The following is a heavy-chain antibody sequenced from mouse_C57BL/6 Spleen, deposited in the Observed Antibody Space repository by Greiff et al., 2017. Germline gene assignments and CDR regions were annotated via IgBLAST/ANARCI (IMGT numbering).Heavy chain of an antibody. V-gene: IGHV1-18*01. CDR1: GYTFTDYN. J-gene: IGHJ2*01. CDR2: INPNNGGT. Sequence: VQLQQSGPELVKPGASVKIPCKASGYTFTDYNMDWVKQSHGKSLEWIGYINPNNGGTIYNQKFKGKATLTVAKSSSTAYMELRSLTSEDTAVYYCARSGDYGYYFDDWGQGTTLTVAS. D-gene: IGHD2-4*01. CDR3: ARSGDYGYYFDD.